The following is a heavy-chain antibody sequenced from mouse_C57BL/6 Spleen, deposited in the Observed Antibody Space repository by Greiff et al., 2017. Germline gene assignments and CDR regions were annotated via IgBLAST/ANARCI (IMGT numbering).Heavy chain of an antibody. J-gene: IGHJ3*01. V-gene: IGHV1-64*01. CDR2: IHPNSGST. Sequence: QVQLKESGAELVKPGASVKLSCKASGYTFTSYWMHWVKQRPGQGLEWIGMIHPNSGSTNYNEKFKSKATLTVDKSSSTAYMQLSSLTSEDSAVYYCARGDGNPPWFAYWGQGTLVTVSA. CDR1: GYTFTSYW. D-gene: IGHD2-1*01. CDR3: ARGDGNPPWFAY.